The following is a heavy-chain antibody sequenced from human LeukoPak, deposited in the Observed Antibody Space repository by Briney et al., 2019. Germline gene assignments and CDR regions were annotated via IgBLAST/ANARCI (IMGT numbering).Heavy chain of an antibody. J-gene: IGHJ6*02. Sequence: VASVKVSCKVSGYTLTELSMHWVRQAPGKGLEWMGGFDPEDGETIYAQKFQGRVTMTEDTSTDTAYMELSSLRSEDTAVYYCARVARGYSYGYYYYYAMDVWGQGTTVTVSS. D-gene: IGHD5-18*01. CDR2: FDPEDGET. CDR1: GYTLTELS. V-gene: IGHV1-24*01. CDR3: ARVARGYSYGYYYYYAMDV.